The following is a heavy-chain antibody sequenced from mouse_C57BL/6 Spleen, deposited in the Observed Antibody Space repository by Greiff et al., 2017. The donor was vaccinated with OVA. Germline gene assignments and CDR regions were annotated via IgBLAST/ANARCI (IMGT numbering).Heavy chain of an antibody. Sequence: VQLVESGGGLVKPGASVKISCKASGYAFSSYWMNWVKQRPGKGLEWIGQIYPGDGDTNYNGKFKGKATLTADKSSSTAYMQLSSLTSEDSAVYFCARGGYYVFDYWGQGTTLTVSS. V-gene: IGHV1-80*01. J-gene: IGHJ2*01. CDR2: IYPGDGDT. D-gene: IGHD2-3*01. CDR3: ARGGYYVFDY. CDR1: GYAFSSYW.